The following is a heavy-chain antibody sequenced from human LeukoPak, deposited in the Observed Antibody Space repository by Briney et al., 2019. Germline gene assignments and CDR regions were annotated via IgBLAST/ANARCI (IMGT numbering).Heavy chain of an antibody. CDR3: ARHHTVTTSIFKYYYYMDV. J-gene: IGHJ6*03. CDR1: GASISSSSYY. CDR2: IFYSGST. D-gene: IGHD4-17*01. V-gene: IGHV4-39*01. Sequence: SETLSLTCTVSGASISSSSYYRGWIRQPPGKGLEWIGTIFYSGSTYYNPSLNSRVTISVDTSKNQFSLQLNSVTAADTAVYYCARHHTVTTSIFKYYYYMDVWGKGTTVTISS.